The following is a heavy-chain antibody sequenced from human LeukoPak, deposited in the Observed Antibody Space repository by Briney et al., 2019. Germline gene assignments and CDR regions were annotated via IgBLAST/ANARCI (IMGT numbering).Heavy chain of an antibody. D-gene: IGHD3-10*01. Sequence: GGSLRLSCKASGFTFSRYWMHWVRQAPGKGLVWVSRINSDGSATTYADSVRGRFSISGDNAKNTVYLQMNSLRVGDTAVYYCARDYGGWGQGTLSPSPQ. V-gene: IGHV3-74*01. CDR1: GFTFSRYW. CDR3: ARDYGG. J-gene: IGHJ4*02. CDR2: INSDGSAT.